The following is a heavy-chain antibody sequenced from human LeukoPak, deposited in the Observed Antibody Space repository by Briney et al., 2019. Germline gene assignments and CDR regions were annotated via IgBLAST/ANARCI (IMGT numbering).Heavy chain of an antibody. CDR1: GYXFTGYY. CDR3: ARDVAAAGTGDY. CDR2: MNPNSGGT. D-gene: IGHD6-13*01. V-gene: IGHV1-2*02. Sequence: GASVKVSCKASGYXFTGYYMHWVRQAPGQGLEWMGWMNPNSGGTNYAQNFQGRVTMTRDTSISTAYMELSRLRSDDTAVYYCARDVAAAGTGDYWGQGTLVTVSS. J-gene: IGHJ4*02.